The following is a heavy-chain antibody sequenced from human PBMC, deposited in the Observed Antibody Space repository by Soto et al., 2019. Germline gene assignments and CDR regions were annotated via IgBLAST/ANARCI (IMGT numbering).Heavy chain of an antibody. CDR3: ARTIYRYGTDY. D-gene: IGHD5-18*01. V-gene: IGHV3-23*01. Sequence: EVQLLESGGGLVQPGGSLRLSCAASGFTFSSYAMSWVRQAPGKGLEWVSAISGSGGSTYYADSVKGRFTISRDNSKNALYLQMNGRRAEDTAVYYCARTIYRYGTDYWGQGTLVTVSS. J-gene: IGHJ4*02. CDR1: GFTFSSYA. CDR2: ISGSGGST.